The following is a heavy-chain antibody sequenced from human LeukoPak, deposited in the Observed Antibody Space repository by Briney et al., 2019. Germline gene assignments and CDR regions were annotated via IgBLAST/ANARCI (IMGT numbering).Heavy chain of an antibody. D-gene: IGHD1-26*01. CDR1: GFTFSSYG. J-gene: IGHJ3*02. V-gene: IGHV3-30*02. Sequence: GGSLRLSCAASGFTFSSYGMHWVRQAPGKGLEWVAVIWYDGSNKYYADSVKGRFTISRDNSKNTLYLQMNSLRVEDTALYYCAKDSAVSGSYPDASDIWGQGTMVTVSS. CDR2: IWYDGSNK. CDR3: AKDSAVSGSYPDASDI.